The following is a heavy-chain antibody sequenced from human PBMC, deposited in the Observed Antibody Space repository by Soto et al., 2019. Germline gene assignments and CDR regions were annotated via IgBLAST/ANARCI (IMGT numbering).Heavy chain of an antibody. D-gene: IGHD3-3*01. J-gene: IGHJ4*02. V-gene: IGHV3-23*01. Sequence: GGSLRLSCAASGFTFSSYAMSWVRQAPGKGLEWVSAISGSGGSTYYADSVKGRFTISRDNSKNTLYLQMNSLRAEDTAVYYCAKDTTYSDFRCGYYWGQETLVTVSS. CDR2: ISGSGGST. CDR3: AKDTTYSDFRCGYY. CDR1: GFTFSSYA.